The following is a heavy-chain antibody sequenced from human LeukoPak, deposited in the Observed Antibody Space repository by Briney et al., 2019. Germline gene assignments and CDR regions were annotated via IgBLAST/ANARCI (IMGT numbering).Heavy chain of an antibody. J-gene: IGHJ4*02. V-gene: IGHV3-66*02. CDR1: GINVSANY. CDR3: VSSTGQQLIPYDY. CDR2: IYGAGAA. D-gene: IGHD6-13*01. Sequence: GSLRLSCAASGINVSANYMTWIRQAPRKGLEWVSLIYGAGAAYYAESVRGRFIISRDNSKNTLFLQMNSLRAEDTAVYYCVSSTGQQLIPYDYWGQGTHVAVAS.